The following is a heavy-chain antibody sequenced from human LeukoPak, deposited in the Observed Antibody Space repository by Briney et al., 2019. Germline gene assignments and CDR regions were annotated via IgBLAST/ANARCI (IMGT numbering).Heavy chain of an antibody. CDR2: IYYSGTT. J-gene: IGHJ4*02. Sequence: SETLSLTCTVSGGSISRYYWSWLRQPPGKGLEWIGYIYYSGTTNYNPSLTSRVTISVDTSKSQFSLKLSSVSAADTAVYYCAANHGGYNSVDYWGQGTLVTVSS. D-gene: IGHD1-1*01. V-gene: IGHV4-59*01. CDR1: GGSISRYY. CDR3: AANHGGYNSVDY.